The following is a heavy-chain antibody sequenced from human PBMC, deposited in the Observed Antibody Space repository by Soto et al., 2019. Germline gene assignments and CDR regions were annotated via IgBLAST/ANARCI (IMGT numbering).Heavy chain of an antibody. CDR1: GVSLSSFY. V-gene: IGHV4-59*08. J-gene: IGHJ5*02. D-gene: IGHD3-22*01. CDR2: IYYGGTT. Sequence: TSVPLSLTCTVSGVSLSSFYWSWLRQPPGKGLEWVGYIYYGGTTSYNPSLQSRVTISLETSKSQFALRLNSVTAADTAVYYCARLGAYYQSLDPWGPGTLVTVSS. CDR3: ARLGAYYQSLDP.